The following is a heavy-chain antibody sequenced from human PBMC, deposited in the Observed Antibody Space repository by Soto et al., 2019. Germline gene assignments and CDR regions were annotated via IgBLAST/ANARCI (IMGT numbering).Heavy chain of an antibody. CDR3: ARGPYSYGYSGWFDP. CDR2: IIPILGIA. V-gene: IGHV1-69*02. CDR1: GGTFSSYT. J-gene: IGHJ5*02. Sequence: GASVKVSCKASGGTFSSYTISWVRQAPGQGLEWMGRIIPILGIANYAQKFQGRVTITADKSTSTAYMELSSLRSEDTAVYYCARGPYSYGYSGWFDPWGQGTLVTVSS. D-gene: IGHD5-18*01.